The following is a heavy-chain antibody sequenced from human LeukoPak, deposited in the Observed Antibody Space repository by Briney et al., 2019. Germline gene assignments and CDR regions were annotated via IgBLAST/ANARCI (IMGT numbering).Heavy chain of an antibody. J-gene: IGHJ4*02. CDR1: GFTFSSYA. CDR3: VKDRYCSSTSCYAFDC. D-gene: IGHD2-2*01. V-gene: IGHV3-64D*06. Sequence: PGGSLRLSCSASGFTFSSYAMHWVRQAPGKGLEHVSAISSNGGSTYYADSVKGRFTISRDNSKNTLYLQMSSLRAEDTAVYYCVKDRYCSSTSCYAFDCWGQGTLVTVSS. CDR2: ISSNGGST.